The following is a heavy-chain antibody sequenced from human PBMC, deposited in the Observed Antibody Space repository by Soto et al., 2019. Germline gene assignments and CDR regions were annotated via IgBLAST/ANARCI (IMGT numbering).Heavy chain of an antibody. CDR2: IGTSGGST. V-gene: IGHV3-23*01. CDR3: AKDAGSTVTYWYFDL. Sequence: EVQLLESGGGLVQHGGSLRLSCAASGFTFSNYALSWVRQAPGKGLEWVSTIGTSGGSTYYADSVKGRFTISRDNSKNTLYLQMNSLRTQDTAVYYCAKDAGSTVTYWYFDLWGRGTLVTVSS. J-gene: IGHJ2*01. D-gene: IGHD4-17*01. CDR1: GFTFSNYA.